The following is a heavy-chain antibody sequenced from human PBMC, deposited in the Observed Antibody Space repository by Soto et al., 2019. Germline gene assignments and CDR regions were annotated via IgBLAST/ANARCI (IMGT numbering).Heavy chain of an antibody. J-gene: IGHJ4*02. CDR3: ARDHYSSSPGNFDY. CDR1: GFTFSNYA. D-gene: IGHD6-6*01. CDR2: ISSDGNNK. V-gene: IGHV3-30-3*01. Sequence: QVQLVESGGGVVQPGRSLRLSCAASGFTFSNYAMHWVRQAPGKGLEWVAIISSDGNNKYYAGSVKGRFTISRDNSKNTLDLQMHSLRAEDTAVHYCARDHYSSSPGNFDYSGQGALVTVAS.